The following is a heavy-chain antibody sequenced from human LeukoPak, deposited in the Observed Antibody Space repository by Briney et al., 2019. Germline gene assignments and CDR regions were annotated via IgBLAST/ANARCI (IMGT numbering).Heavy chain of an antibody. CDR1: GLTFRHYG. J-gene: IGHJ5*02. Sequence: GGSLRLSCAASGLTFRHYGMHWVRQTPGKGLEWVAFIESDESISQYADLVKGRFTISRDNPKNMLYLQMNSLRTEDTAMYYCTKNTGRREGWFDPWGQGTLVTVSS. D-gene: IGHD1-26*01. V-gene: IGHV3-30*02. CDR3: TKNTGRREGWFDP. CDR2: IESDESIS.